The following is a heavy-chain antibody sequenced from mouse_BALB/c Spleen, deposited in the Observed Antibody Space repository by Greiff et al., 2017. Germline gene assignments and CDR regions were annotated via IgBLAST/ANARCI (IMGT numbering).Heavy chain of an antibody. CDR3: AREGELGDYYAMDY. Sequence: VQLQQSGAELARPGASVKLSCKASGYTFTSYWMQWVKQRPGQGLEWIGAIYPGDGDTRYTQKFKGKATLTADKSSSTAYMQLSSLASEDSAVYYCAREGELGDYYAMDYWGQGTSVTVSS. J-gene: IGHJ4*01. V-gene: IGHV1-87*01. CDR1: GYTFTSYW. D-gene: IGHD4-1*01. CDR2: IYPGDGDT.